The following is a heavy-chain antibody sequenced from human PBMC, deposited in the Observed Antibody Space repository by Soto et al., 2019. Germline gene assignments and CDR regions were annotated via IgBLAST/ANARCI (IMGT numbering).Heavy chain of an antibody. Sequence: HSCXASGVKIVSHAMRWVSKDPGKGLEWVSAISGSGGSTYYADSVKGRFTISRDNSKNTLYLQMNSLRAEDTAVYYCAKDHDSPASYAFDIWGQGTMVTVSS. CDR2: ISGSGGST. J-gene: IGHJ3*02. V-gene: IGHV3-23*01. D-gene: IGHD2-2*01. CDR1: GVKIVSHA. CDR3: AKDHDSPASYAFDI.